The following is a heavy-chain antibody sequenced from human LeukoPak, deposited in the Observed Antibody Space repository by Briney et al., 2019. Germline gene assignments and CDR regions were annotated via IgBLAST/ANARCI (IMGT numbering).Heavy chain of an antibody. D-gene: IGHD5-18*01. CDR3: ARDFGAYVDATMGYLGRFDS. Sequence: GGSLRLSCAASGFTFTFYTMSWVRRAPGKGLEWVSSISRNNNHIYYADSVEGRFTTSRDDATDSLYLQMNSLRAEDTALYFCARDFGAYVDATMGYLGRFDSWGQGTLVTVSS. CDR2: ISRNNNHI. V-gene: IGHV3-21*01. J-gene: IGHJ4*02. CDR1: GFTFTFYT.